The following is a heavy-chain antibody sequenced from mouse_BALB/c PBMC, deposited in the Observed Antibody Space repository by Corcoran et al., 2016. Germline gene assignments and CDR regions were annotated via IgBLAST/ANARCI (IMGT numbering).Heavy chain of an antibody. D-gene: IGHD1-1*01. J-gene: IGHJ2*01. Sequence: EVQLQQAGAELVKPGASVKLSCTPSGFNIKDTYMHWVKQRPEQGLEWIGRIDPANGNTKSDPKFQGKATITADTSSNTAYLQLSSLTSEDTAVYYFAFGSSYSFDYWGQGTTLTVSS. CDR3: AFGSSYSFDY. V-gene: IGHV14-3*02. CDR2: IDPANGNT. CDR1: GFNIKDTY.